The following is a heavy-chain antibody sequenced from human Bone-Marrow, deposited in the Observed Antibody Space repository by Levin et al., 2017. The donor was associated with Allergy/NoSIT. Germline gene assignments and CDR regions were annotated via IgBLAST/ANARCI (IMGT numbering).Heavy chain of an antibody. Sequence: PSETLSLTCAASGFTFSNYAITWVRQAPGKGLEWVSSISFSGDTYYADSVKGRFTISRDNSKNTLFLQMNSLRVEDTAMYYCARRGIVVVVAAHLDSWGQGTLVTVSS. CDR3: ARRGIVVVVAAHLDS. V-gene: IGHV3-23*01. D-gene: IGHD2-15*01. CDR2: ISFSGDT. J-gene: IGHJ4*02. CDR1: GFTFSNYA.